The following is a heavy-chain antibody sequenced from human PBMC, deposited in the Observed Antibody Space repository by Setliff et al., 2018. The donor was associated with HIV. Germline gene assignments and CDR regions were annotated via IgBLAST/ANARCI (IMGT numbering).Heavy chain of an antibody. CDR3: ARDGGDGSGYYYADY. CDR2: INPSGGSA. D-gene: IGHD3-22*01. V-gene: IGHV1-46*01. CDR1: GYIFTKSI. Sequence: GASVKVSCKASGYIFTKSIIHWVRQAPGQGLEWMGIINPSGGSAAYAEKFRGRVTMTSDTSTNTVYMELRSLRSEETAVFYCARDGGDGSGYYYADYWGQGTLVTVSS. J-gene: IGHJ4*02.